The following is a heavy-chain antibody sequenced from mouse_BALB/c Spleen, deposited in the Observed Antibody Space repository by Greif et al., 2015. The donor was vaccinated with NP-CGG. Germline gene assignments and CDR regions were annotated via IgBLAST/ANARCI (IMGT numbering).Heavy chain of an antibody. J-gene: IGHJ2*01. V-gene: IGHV5-6*01. CDR1: GFTFSSYG. Sequence: DVQLQESGGDLVKPGGSLKLSCAASGFTFSSYGMSWVRQTPDKRLEWVATISSGGSYTYYPDSVKGRFTISRDNAKNTLYLQMSSLKSEDTAMYYCARQEEIYVDYWGQGTTLTVSS. D-gene: IGHD2-3*01. CDR3: ARQEEIYVDY. CDR2: ISSGGSYT.